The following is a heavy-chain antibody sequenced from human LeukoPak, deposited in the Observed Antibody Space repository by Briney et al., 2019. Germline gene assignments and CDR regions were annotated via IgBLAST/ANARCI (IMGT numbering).Heavy chain of an antibody. CDR3: ARVDQGANWFDP. J-gene: IGHJ5*02. Sequence: SETLSLTCTVSGGSISSYYWSWIRQPAGKGLEWIGRIYTSGSTNQNPSLKSRVTTSVDTSKNQFSLKLSSVTAADTAVYYCARVDQGANWFDPWGQGTLVTVSS. V-gene: IGHV4-4*07. CDR1: GGSISSYY. CDR2: IYTSGST. D-gene: IGHD1-26*01.